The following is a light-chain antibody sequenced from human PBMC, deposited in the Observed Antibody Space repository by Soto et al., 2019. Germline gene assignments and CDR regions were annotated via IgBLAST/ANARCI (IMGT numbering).Light chain of an antibody. CDR1: QSVSSSY. V-gene: IGKV3-20*01. CDR3: QQYGSSPLYT. CDR2: GAS. J-gene: IGKJ2*01. Sequence: EIVLTRSPGTLSLSPGERATLSCRASQSVSSSYLGWYQQKPGQAPRLLIYGASNRATGIPDRFSGSGSGTDFTLTISRLEPEDFAVYYCQQYGSSPLYTFGQGTKLEIK.